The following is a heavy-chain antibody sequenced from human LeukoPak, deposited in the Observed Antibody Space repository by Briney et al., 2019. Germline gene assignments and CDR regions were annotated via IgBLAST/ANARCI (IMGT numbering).Heavy chain of an antibody. Sequence: ASVKVSCKASGGTFSSYAISWVRQAPGQGLEWMGGIIPIFGTANYAQKFQGRVTITADESTSTAYMELSSPRSEDTAVYYCARDPGRAGYNFDYWGQGTLVTVSS. J-gene: IGHJ4*02. CDR2: IIPIFGTA. CDR3: ARDPGRAGYNFDY. CDR1: GGTFSSYA. V-gene: IGHV1-69*13. D-gene: IGHD5-24*01.